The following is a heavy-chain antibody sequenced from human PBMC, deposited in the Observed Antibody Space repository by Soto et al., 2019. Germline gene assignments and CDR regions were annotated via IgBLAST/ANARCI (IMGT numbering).Heavy chain of an antibody. CDR2: ISWNSGSI. D-gene: IGHD2-8*01. Sequence: PGGSLRLSCAASGFTFDDYAMHWVRQAPGKGLEWVSGISWNSGSIGYADSVKGRFTISRDNSKNSLFLQMNGLRGEDTAVYHCAKEIFAAAYAATSAFDLWGQGTLVTVSS. CDR1: GFTFDDYA. CDR3: AKEIFAAAYAATSAFDL. V-gene: IGHV3-9*01. J-gene: IGHJ4*02.